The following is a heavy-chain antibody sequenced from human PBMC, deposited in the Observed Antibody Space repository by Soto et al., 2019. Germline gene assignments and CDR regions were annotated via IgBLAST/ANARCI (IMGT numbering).Heavy chain of an antibody. J-gene: IGHJ4*02. CDR1: GFSLSTSGVG. Sequence: QITLKESGPTLVKPTQTLTLTCTFSGFSLSTSGVGVGWIRQPPGKALEWLALIYWDDDKRYSPSLKSRLTITXXPXKXXVVLTMPNMDPVDTATYYCAHSLIPNWGSRGAFDYWGQGTLVTVSS. V-gene: IGHV2-5*02. CDR3: AHSLIPNWGSRGAFDY. CDR2: IYWDDDK. D-gene: IGHD7-27*01.